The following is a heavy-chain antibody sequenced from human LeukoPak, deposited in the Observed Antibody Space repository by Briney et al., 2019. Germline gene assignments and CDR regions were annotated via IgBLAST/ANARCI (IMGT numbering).Heavy chain of an antibody. Sequence: SETLSLTCAVYGGSFSGYYWSWIRQPPGKGLEWIGEINHSGSTNYNPSLKSRVTISVDTSKNQFSLKLSSVTAADTAVYYCARQGADCSSTSCKRGAFDIWGQGTMVTVSS. CDR2: INHSGST. CDR3: ARQGADCSSTSCKRGAFDI. CDR1: GGSFSGYY. D-gene: IGHD2-2*01. J-gene: IGHJ3*02. V-gene: IGHV4-34*01.